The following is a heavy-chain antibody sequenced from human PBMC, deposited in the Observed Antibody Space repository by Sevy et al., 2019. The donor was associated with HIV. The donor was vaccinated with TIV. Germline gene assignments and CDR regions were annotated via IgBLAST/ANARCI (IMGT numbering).Heavy chain of an antibody. CDR3: ARDMLGYSSSTSCYAEGYFDY. Sequence: TENLSLTCTVSGGSISSYYWSWIRQPPGKGLEGIGYIYYSGSTNYNPSLKSRVTIAVDSSKNQFSLKLSSVTAADTAVYYCARDMLGYSSSTSCYAEGYFDYWGQGTLVTVSS. D-gene: IGHD2-2*01. CDR2: IYYSGST. V-gene: IGHV4-59*01. CDR1: GGSISSYY. J-gene: IGHJ4*02.